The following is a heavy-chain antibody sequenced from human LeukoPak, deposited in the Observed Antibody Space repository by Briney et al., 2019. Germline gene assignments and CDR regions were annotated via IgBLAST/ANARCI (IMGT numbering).Heavy chain of an antibody. CDR1: GASITSYS. Sequence: PSETLSLTCTVSGASITSYSWSWIRQPAGKGLEWIGRLYASGSTNYNPSLKSRVTISVDTSKNQFSLKLSSVTAADTAVYYCARLDCTNRVCHFFDYWGQGTLVTVSS. CDR3: ARLDCTNRVCHFFDY. CDR2: LYASGST. D-gene: IGHD2-8*01. V-gene: IGHV4-4*07. J-gene: IGHJ4*02.